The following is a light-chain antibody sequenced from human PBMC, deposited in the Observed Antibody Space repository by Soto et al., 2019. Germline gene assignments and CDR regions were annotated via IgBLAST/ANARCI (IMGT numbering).Light chain of an antibody. V-gene: IGKV1-5*01. CDR2: DAS. J-gene: IGKJ5*01. CDR3: QQYHTSSIT. CDR1: QTISSW. Sequence: DSQMTQTPSTLSASVEERVTITCLASQTISSWLAWYQQKPGKAPTLLIYDASTLERGVPSRFSGTGSGTEFTLSIVSLQPDDFATYYCQQYHTSSITFGQGTRLEI.